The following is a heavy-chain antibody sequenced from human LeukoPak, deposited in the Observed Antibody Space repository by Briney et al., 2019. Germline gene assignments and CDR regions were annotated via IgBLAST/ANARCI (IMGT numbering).Heavy chain of an antibody. CDR3: ARGRLGVVRSHPPRGWYFDL. D-gene: IGHD2-21*01. Sequence: PSETLSLTCTVSGGSIGSSSYYWGWIRQPPGKGLEWIGSIYYSGSTYYNPSLKSRVTISIDTSKNQFSLKLSSVTAADTAVYYCARGRLGVVRSHPPRGWYFDLWGRGTLVTVSS. CDR1: GGSIGSSSYY. V-gene: IGHV4-39*01. CDR2: IYYSGST. J-gene: IGHJ2*01.